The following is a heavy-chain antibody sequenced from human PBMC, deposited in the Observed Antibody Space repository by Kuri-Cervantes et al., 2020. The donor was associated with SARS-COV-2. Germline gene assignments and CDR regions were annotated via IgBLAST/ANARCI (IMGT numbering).Heavy chain of an antibody. D-gene: IGHD5-18*01. CDR1: GFTFSSYS. V-gene: IGHV3-21*01. J-gene: IGHJ3*02. CDR3: ARQALGAYSYAEQLNDAFDI. CDR2: ISSSSSYI. Sequence: GESLKISCAASGFTFSSYSMNWVRQAPGKGLEWVSSISSSSSYIYYADSVKGRFTISRDNAKNSLYLQMNSLRAEDTAVYYCARQALGAYSYAEQLNDAFDIWGQGTMVTVS.